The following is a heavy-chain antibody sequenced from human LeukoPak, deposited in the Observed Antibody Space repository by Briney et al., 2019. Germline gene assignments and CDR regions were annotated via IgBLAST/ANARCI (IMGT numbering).Heavy chain of an antibody. D-gene: IGHD3-16*01. CDR1: GFTFSSYW. CDR3: ARSYYDYALDY. Sequence: GGSLRLSCAASGFTFSSYWMSWVRQAPGKGLEWVANIKQDGSEKYYVDSVRGRFTISRDNAKNSLYLQMNSLRAEDTAVYYCARSYYDYALDYWGQGTLVTVSS. CDR2: IKQDGSEK. J-gene: IGHJ4*02. V-gene: IGHV3-7*03.